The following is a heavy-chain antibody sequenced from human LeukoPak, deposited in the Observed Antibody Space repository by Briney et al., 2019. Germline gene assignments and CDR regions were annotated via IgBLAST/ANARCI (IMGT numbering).Heavy chain of an antibody. D-gene: IGHD3-16*02. J-gene: IGHJ3*02. CDR1: GGSISSGGYY. Sequence: PSETLSLTCIASGGSISSGGYYWSWIRQHPGKGLEWIGYIYYSGSTYYNPSLKSRVTISVDTSKNQFSLKLSSVTAADTAVYYCARDLEDYDYVWGSYRWLYAFDIWGQGTMVTVSS. CDR3: ARDLEDYDYVWGSYRWLYAFDI. V-gene: IGHV4-31*03. CDR2: IYYSGST.